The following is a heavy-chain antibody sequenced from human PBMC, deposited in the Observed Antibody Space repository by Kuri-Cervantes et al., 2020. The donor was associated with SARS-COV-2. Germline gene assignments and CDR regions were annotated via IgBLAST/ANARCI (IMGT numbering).Heavy chain of an antibody. CDR1: GFTFSSHA. CDR2: IWIGGTTK. J-gene: IGHJ2*01. Sequence: GGSLRLSCAASGFTFSSHAIHWVRQAPGKGLEWLTIIWIGGTTKYYADSVKGRFTISRDNAKNTLYLQMNSLRAEDTAVYYCARVAPSSPYYDFWSGYSKSRYFDLWGRGTLVTVSS. CDR3: ARVAPSSPYYDFWSGYSKSRYFDL. D-gene: IGHD3-3*01. V-gene: IGHV3-33*08.